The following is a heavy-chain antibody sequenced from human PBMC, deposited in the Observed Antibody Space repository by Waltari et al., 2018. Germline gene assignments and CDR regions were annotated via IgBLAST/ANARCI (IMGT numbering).Heavy chain of an antibody. V-gene: IGHV3-72*01. CDR3: ARVLDGDSNLDF. J-gene: IGHJ4*02. CDR1: GFPFNDYD. D-gene: IGHD2-21*02. Sequence: EVQLVESGGGLVQPGGSLRLSCAASGFPFNDYDMDWGRQAPDKGVEGGGRSRSRSRNYVTEYAASVKGRFSLFRDDSENSVHLQMTSLNIEDTAVYYCARVLDGDSNLDFWGQGTRVAVSS. CDR2: SRSRSRNYVT.